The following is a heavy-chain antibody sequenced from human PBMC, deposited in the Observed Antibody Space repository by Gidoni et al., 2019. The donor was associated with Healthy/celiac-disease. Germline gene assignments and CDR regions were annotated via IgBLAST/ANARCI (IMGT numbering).Heavy chain of an antibody. CDR1: GGSVRSGSYY. J-gene: IGHJ4*02. V-gene: IGHV4-61*01. D-gene: IGHD3-9*01. Sequence: QVQLQESGPGLVKPSETLSLTCTVSGGSVRSGSYYWSWIRQPPGKGLEWIGYIYYSGSTTYNPSLKSRVTISVDTSKNQFSLKLSSVTAADTAVYYCARESRIFYYYFDYWGQGTLVTVSS. CDR3: ARESRIFYYYFDY. CDR2: IYYSGST.